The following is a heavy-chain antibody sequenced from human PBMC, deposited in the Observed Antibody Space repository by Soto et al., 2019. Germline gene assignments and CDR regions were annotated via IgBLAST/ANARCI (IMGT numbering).Heavy chain of an antibody. J-gene: IGHJ4*02. CDR3: ASPSYYDSSGYPPPYYFDY. V-gene: IGHV3-11*01. CDR2: ISSSGSTI. CDR1: GFTFSDYY. Sequence: PGGSLRLSCAASGFTFSDYYMSWVRQAPGKGLEWVSYISSSGSTIYYADSVKGRFTISRDNAKNSLYLQMNSLRAEDTAVYYCASPSYYDSSGYPPPYYFDYWGQGTLVTVSS. D-gene: IGHD3-22*01.